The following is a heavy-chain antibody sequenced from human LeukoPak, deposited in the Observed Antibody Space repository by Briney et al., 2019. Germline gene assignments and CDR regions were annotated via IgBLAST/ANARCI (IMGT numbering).Heavy chain of an antibody. V-gene: IGHV3-48*02. D-gene: IGHD2/OR15-2a*01. J-gene: IGHJ4*02. CDR3: ARDRGYFYDQLDY. CDR2: ISVSGGVR. Sequence: GGSLRFSCVASGYPFSSYSMNWIRQAPGKGLEWVSYISVSGGVRSYADSVKGRFTISRDDARNSLYLQMNSLKDEDTAVYYCARDRGYFYDQLDYWGQGTLVTVSS. CDR1: GYPFSSYS.